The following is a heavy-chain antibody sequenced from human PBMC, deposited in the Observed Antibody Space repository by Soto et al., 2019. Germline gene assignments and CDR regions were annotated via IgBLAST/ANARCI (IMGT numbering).Heavy chain of an antibody. D-gene: IGHD3-10*01. CDR2: ISGSGGST. V-gene: IGHV3-23*01. J-gene: IGHJ4*02. CDR1: GFTFSSYA. CDR3: AKDQSYRGLLWFGETDY. Sequence: GVSLRLSCAASGFTFSSYAMSWVRQAPGKGLEWVSAISGSGGSTYYADSVKGRFTISRDNSKNTLYLQMNSLRAEDTAVYYCAKDQSYRGLLWFGETDYWGQGTLVTVSS.